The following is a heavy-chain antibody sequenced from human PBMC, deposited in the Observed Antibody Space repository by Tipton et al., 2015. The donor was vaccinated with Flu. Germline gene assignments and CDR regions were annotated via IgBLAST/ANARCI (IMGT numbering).Heavy chain of an antibody. Sequence: SGPEVKKPGASVKVSCEASGYTFTDYYIHWVRQAPGQGLEWMGWINPNGGGTNYAQKFQGRDIMTRDTSFRTAYMELSRLRFDGTAVYYCGRSPSPDYWYHYYMDVWGKGTTVTVSS. J-gene: IGHJ6*03. CDR1: GYTFTDYY. CDR3: GRSPSPDYWYHYYMDV. V-gene: IGHV1-2*02. CDR2: INPNGGGT.